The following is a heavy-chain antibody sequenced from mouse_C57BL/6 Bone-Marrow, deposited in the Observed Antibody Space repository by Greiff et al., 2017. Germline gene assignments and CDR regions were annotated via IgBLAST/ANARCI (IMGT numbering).Heavy chain of an antibody. V-gene: IGHV1-75*01. Sequence: QVQLQQSGPELVKPGASVKISCKASGYSFTDYYINWVKQRPGQGLAWIGWIFPGSGSTYYNEKFQGKATLTVDKSSSTAYMLLSSLTSEDSAVYFCASHYYGSSYHAMDYWGQGTSVTVSS. CDR3: ASHYYGSSYHAMDY. CDR1: GYSFTDYY. CDR2: IFPGSGST. J-gene: IGHJ4*01. D-gene: IGHD1-1*01.